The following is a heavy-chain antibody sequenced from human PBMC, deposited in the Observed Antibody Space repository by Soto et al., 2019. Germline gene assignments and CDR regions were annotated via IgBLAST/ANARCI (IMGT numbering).Heavy chain of an antibody. Sequence: QLQLQESGPGLVKPSETLSLTCTVSGGSLSSSSYYWGWIRQPPGKGLEWIGNIFYSGNTYYNPSLKSRVTISVDTSKNQFSLKLSSVTAADTAVYYCALPQYTGPAATGRFAPWGQGTLVTVSS. D-gene: IGHD2-15*01. V-gene: IGHV4-39*01. CDR2: IFYSGNT. J-gene: IGHJ5*02. CDR1: GGSLSSSSYY. CDR3: ALPQYTGPAATGRFAP.